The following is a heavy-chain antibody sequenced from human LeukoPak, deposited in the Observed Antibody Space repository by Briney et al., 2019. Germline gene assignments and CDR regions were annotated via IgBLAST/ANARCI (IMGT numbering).Heavy chain of an antibody. CDR1: GFTFSSYG. V-gene: IGHV3-33*01. CDR3: ARDHPSTFEYYYGMDV. J-gene: IGHJ6*02. CDR2: IWYDGSNK. Sequence: PGRSLRLSCAASGFTFSSYGMYWVRQAPGKGLEWVAVIWYDGSNKYYADSVKGRFTISRDNSKNTLYLQMNSLRAEDTAVYYCARDHPSTFEYYYGMDVWGQGTTVTVSS. D-gene: IGHD3-16*01.